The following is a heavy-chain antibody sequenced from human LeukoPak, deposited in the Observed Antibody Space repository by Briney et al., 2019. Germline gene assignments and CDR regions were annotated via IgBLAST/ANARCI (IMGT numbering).Heavy chain of an antibody. CDR3: ASAKTFAVVNYFDN. V-gene: IGHV4-39*07. D-gene: IGHD3-3*01. CDR1: GGSISSGGYY. Sequence: PSETLSLTCTVSGGSISSGGYYWGWIRQPPGKGLEWIGSIYYSGSTYYNPSLKSRITISVDTSKNQFSLKLSSVTAADTAVYYCASAKTFAVVNYFDNWGQGTLVTVSS. CDR2: IYYSGST. J-gene: IGHJ4*02.